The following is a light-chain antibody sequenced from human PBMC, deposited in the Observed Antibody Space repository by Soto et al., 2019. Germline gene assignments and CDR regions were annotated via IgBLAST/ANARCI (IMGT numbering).Light chain of an antibody. V-gene: IGKV3-20*01. CDR2: GAS. J-gene: IGKJ1*01. Sequence: EMVLTHSPFTLSFSPWERGTLSCRNSESVSSNYLAWHQQKPGQAPRLLIYGASRRATGIPDRLSGSGSGTDFTLTISRLEPEDFAVYYCQQYGSSPWTFGQGTKVDNK. CDR1: ESVSSNY. CDR3: QQYGSSPWT.